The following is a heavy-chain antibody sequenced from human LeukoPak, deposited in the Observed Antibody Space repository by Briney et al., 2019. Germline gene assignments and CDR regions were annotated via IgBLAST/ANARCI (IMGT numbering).Heavy chain of an antibody. J-gene: IGHJ4*02. CDR2: INPNSGGA. Sequence: GASVKGSCKASGYTFTGYYMHWVRQAPGQGLEWMGWINPNSGGANYAQKFQGRVTMTRDTSISTGYMELSRLRSDDTAVYYGARVRMVRGVIIMGYWGQGTLVTVSS. D-gene: IGHD3-10*01. CDR3: ARVRMVRGVIIMGY. V-gene: IGHV1-2*02. CDR1: GYTFTGYY.